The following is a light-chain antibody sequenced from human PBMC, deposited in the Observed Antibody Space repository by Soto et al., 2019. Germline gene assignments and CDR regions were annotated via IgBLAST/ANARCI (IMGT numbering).Light chain of an antibody. CDR2: GAS. J-gene: IGKJ5*01. V-gene: IGKV3-20*01. CDR1: QSVRNN. CDR3: QQYGSSIT. Sequence: EIVLTQSPGTLSLSPGERATVPCRASQSVRNNLAWYQQKPGQAPRLLTYGASSRATGIPDRFSGGGSGTDFPLTVTRLEPEDAAVYYCQQYGSSITFGQGTRLEIK.